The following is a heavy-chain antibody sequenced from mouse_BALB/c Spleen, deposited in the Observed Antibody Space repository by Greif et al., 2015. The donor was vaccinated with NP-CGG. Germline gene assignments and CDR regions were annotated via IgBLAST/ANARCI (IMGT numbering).Heavy chain of an antibody. J-gene: IGHJ3*01. Sequence: EVKLMDSGGGLVQPGGSRKLSCAASGFTFSTFGMHWVRQAPEKGLEWVAYISSDSTTIYYADTVKGRFTISRDNPKNTLFLQMTSLRSEDTAMYYCARSKYYDGGWFAYWGQGTLVTVSA. CDR2: ISSDSTTI. V-gene: IGHV5-17*02. D-gene: IGHD2-3*01. CDR1: GFTFSTFG. CDR3: ARSKYYDGGWFAY.